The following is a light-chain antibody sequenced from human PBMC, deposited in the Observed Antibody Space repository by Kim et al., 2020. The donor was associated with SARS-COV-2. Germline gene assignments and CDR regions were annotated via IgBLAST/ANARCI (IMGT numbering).Light chain of an antibody. CDR2: RNN. Sequence: VTVSCSGSSSNIVSNYVYWYQQLPGTAPKLLIYRNNQRPSGVPDRFSGSKSGTSASLAISGLRSEDEADYYCAAWDDSLSGHVVFGGGTQLTVL. J-gene: IGLJ2*01. V-gene: IGLV1-47*01. CDR1: SSNIVSNY. CDR3: AAWDDSLSGHVV.